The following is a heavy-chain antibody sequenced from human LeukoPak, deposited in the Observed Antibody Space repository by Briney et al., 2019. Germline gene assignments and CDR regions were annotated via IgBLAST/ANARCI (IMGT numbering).Heavy chain of an antibody. CDR3: ARLVGGTVDY. J-gene: IGHJ4*02. D-gene: IGHD1-26*01. V-gene: IGHV5-10-1*01. Sequence: GESLKISCKGSGYSFTSYWIGWVRQMPGKGLEWMGRIDPSDSYTNYSPSFQGHVTISADKSISTAYLQCSSLKASDTAMCYCARLVGGTVDYWGQGTLVTVSS. CDR2: IDPSDSYT. CDR1: GYSFTSYW.